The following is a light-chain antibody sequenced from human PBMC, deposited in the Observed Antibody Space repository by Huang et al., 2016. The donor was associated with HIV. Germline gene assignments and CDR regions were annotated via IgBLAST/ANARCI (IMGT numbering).Light chain of an antibody. Sequence: MVMTQSPDTLSASPGERATLSCRASQSVAYNLAWYQQKAGQAPRLIIYGTSTRATGIPGRFSGSGSGTEFTLTISSLQSDDFGVYYCQQYDKWPPVTFGQGTKVEI. CDR3: QQYDKWPPVT. CDR1: QSVAYN. J-gene: IGKJ1*01. V-gene: IGKV3-15*01. CDR2: GTS.